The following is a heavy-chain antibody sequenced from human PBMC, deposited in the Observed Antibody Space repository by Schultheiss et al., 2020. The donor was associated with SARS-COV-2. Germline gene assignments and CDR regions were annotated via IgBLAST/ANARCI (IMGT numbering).Heavy chain of an antibody. CDR2: ISYDGSNK. J-gene: IGHJ4*02. V-gene: IGHV3-30-3*01. CDR3: ARDVDYGDSPFDY. CDR1: GFTFSDYY. Sequence: GGSLRLSCAASGFTFSDYYMSWIRQAPGKGLEWVAVISYDGSNKYYADSVKGRFTISRDNSKNTLHLQMNSLRAEDTAVYYCARDVDYGDSPFDYWGQGTLVTVSS. D-gene: IGHD4-17*01.